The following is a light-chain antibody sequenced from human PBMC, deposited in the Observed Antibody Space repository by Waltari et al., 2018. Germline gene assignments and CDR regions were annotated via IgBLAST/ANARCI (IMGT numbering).Light chain of an antibody. J-gene: IGKJ1*01. CDR2: GAS. V-gene: IGKV3-20*01. Sequence: EIVLTQSPGTLSLSPGERATLSCRASQSVSSNKLAWYQQKPGQAPRLLIYGASSRATGIPDRFSGSGSVTAFTLTISRLEPEDFAVYYCQQYGNSPRTFGQGTKVEIK. CDR1: QSVSSNK. CDR3: QQYGNSPRT.